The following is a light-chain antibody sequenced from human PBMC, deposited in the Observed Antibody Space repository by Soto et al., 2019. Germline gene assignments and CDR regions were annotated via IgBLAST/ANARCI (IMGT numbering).Light chain of an antibody. V-gene: IGKV3-20*01. J-gene: IGKJ1*01. CDR3: QQYGGSPRT. Sequence: IFLTQSPATLSLSPGEKATLSCRASQSVSSYLAWYQQKPGQAPRLLIYGASNRATGIPDRFSGSGSGTDFTLTITRLEPEDFAVYYCQQYGGSPRTFGQGTKVDIK. CDR1: QSVSSY. CDR2: GAS.